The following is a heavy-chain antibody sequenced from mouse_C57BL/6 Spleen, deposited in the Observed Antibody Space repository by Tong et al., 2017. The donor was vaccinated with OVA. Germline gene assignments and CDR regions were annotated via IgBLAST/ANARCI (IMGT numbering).Heavy chain of an antibody. J-gene: IGHJ2*01. CDR1: GYTFTDYN. Sequence: EVQLQESGPELVKPGASVKIPCKASGYTFTDYNMDWVKQSHGKSLEWIGDINPNNGGTIYNQKFKGKATLTVDKSSSTAYMELRSLTSEDSAVYYCARGLRREYYFDYWGQGTTLTVSS. D-gene: IGHD2-4*01. CDR2: INPNNGGT. V-gene: IGHV1-18*01. CDR3: ARGLRREYYFDY.